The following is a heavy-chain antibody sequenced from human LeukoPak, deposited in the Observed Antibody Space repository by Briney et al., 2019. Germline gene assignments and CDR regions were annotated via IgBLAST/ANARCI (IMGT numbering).Heavy chain of an antibody. V-gene: IGHV4-34*01. CDR2: INHSGST. CDR1: GGSFSGYY. Sequence: SETLSLTCAVYGGSFSGYYWSWIRQPPGKGLEWIGEINHSGSTNYNPSLKSRVTISVDTSKNQFSLKLSSVTAADTAVYYCARYPTGYYYYMDVWGKGTTVTVSS. CDR3: ARYPTGYYYYMDV. J-gene: IGHJ6*03. D-gene: IGHD4-17*01.